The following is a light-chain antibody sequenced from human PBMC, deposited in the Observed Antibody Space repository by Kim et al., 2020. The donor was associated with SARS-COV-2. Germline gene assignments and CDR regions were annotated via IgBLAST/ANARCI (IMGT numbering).Light chain of an antibody. CDR3: ETWDSNTRV. Sequence: SVELTSTLSTGPSSYIIAWHRQQPMKGPRHLMMLESSGRHNKGSRVPVRFSGSSSGAARYLTISNHQSEDEADYYCETWDSNTRVFGGGTQLTVL. CDR1: TGPSSYI. J-gene: IGLJ3*02. V-gene: IGLV4-60*03. CDR2: LESSGRH.